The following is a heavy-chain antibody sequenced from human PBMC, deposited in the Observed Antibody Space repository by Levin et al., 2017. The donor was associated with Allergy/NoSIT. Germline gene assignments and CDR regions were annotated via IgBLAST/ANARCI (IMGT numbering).Heavy chain of an antibody. V-gene: IGHV6-1*01. D-gene: IGHD2-15*01. CDR2: TYYRSKWYN. CDR3: ARDRVVVVPGASYGMDV. J-gene: IGHJ6*02. Sequence: SETLSLTCAISGDSVSSNSVSWNWIRQSPSKGLEWLGRTYYRSKWYNDYAVSVKSRITIKPDTSKNQFSLQLNSVTPEDTAVYYCARDRVVVVPGASYGMDVWGQGITVTVSS. CDR1: GDSVSSNSVS.